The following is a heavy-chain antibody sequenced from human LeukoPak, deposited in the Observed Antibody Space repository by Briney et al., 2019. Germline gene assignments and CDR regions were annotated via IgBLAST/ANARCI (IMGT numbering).Heavy chain of an antibody. CDR2: IYYSGST. Sequence: SETLSLTCTVSGGSISSHYWSWIRQPPGKGLEWIGYIYYSGSTNYNPSLKSRVTISVDTSKNQFSLKLSSVTAADTAVYYCARRGGQQLVRAFDIWGQGTMVTVSS. D-gene: IGHD6-13*01. CDR3: ARRGGQQLVRAFDI. J-gene: IGHJ3*02. V-gene: IGHV4-59*11. CDR1: GGSISSHY.